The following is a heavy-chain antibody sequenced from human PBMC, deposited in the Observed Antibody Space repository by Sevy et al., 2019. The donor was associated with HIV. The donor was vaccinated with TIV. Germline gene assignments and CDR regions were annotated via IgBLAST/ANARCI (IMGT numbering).Heavy chain of an antibody. CDR2: IRYDGSNK. CDR3: ARQYSTEYYDSSGFEH. D-gene: IGHD3-22*01. CDR1: GFTFRSYG. V-gene: IGHV3-33*04. J-gene: IGHJ4*02. Sequence: RGYLRLSCAASGFTFRSYGMHWVRQAPGKGLERVAVIRYDGSNKDYADSVKGRFTISRDNPKNTLYLQMNRLRAEDTAVYYCARQYSTEYYDSSGFEHWGQGTLVTVSS.